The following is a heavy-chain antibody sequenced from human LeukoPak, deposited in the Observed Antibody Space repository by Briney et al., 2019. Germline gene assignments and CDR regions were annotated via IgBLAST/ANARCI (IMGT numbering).Heavy chain of an antibody. CDR3: ARGLISSWCVNYYYMDV. Sequence: SETLSLTCAVYGGSFSGYYWGWIRQPPGKGLEWIGEINHSGSTNYNPSLKSRVTISVDTSKNQFSLKLSSVTAADTAVYYCARGLISSWCVNYYYMDVWGKGTTVTVSS. V-gene: IGHV4-34*01. CDR1: GGSFSGYY. J-gene: IGHJ6*03. CDR2: INHSGST. D-gene: IGHD6-13*01.